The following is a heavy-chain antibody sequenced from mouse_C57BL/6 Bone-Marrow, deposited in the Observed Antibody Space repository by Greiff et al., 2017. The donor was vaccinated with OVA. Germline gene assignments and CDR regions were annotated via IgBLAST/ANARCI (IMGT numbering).Heavy chain of an antibody. J-gene: IGHJ3*01. CDR2: INPGSGGT. CDR1: GYAFTNYL. Sequence: VQLQESGAELVRPGTSVKVSCKASGYAFTNYLIEWVKQRPGQGLEWIGVINPGSGGTNYNEKFKGKATLTADKSSSTAYMQLSSLTSEDSAVYFCAGTITSQGFAYWGQGTLVTVSA. V-gene: IGHV1-54*01. CDR3: AGTITSQGFAY. D-gene: IGHD1-1*01.